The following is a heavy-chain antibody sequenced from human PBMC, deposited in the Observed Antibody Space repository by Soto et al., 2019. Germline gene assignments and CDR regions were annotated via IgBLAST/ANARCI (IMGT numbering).Heavy chain of an antibody. CDR2: IYSGGST. Sequence: EVQLVETGGGLIQPGGSLRLSCAASGFTVSSNYMSWVRQAPGKGLEWVSVIYSGGSTYYADSVKGRFTISSDNSKNTLYLQMNSLRAEDTAVYYCARGVPCSLAALCAFDIWGQGTMVTVSS. V-gene: IGHV3-53*02. CDR3: ARGVPCSLAALCAFDI. D-gene: IGHD6-6*01. J-gene: IGHJ3*02. CDR1: GFTVSSNY.